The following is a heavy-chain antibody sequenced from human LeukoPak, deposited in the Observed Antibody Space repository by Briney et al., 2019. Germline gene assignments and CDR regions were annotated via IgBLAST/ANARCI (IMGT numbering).Heavy chain of an antibody. J-gene: IGHJ4*02. CDR2: ITNSGTTI. CDR1: GFTFTDYY. V-gene: IGHV3-11*01. Sequence: GGSLRLSCAASGFTFTDYYMSWIRQAPGKGLEWVSYITNSGTTIYYADSMKGRFTISRDNAKNSLYLQMNSLRAEDTAVYYCATTTMMGDFDYWGQGTLVTVSS. D-gene: IGHD3-22*01. CDR3: ATTTMMGDFDY.